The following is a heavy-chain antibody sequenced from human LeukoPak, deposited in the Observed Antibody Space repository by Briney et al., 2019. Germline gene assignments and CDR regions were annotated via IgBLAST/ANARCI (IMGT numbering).Heavy chain of an antibody. CDR1: GGSISGYY. D-gene: IGHD6-19*01. CDR3: ARAGTSGWYGEY. J-gene: IGHJ4*02. Sequence: SETLSLTCTVSGGSISGYYWKWIRQPPGKGLEWVGYIAYNGNTNYGPTLKSRLTMSVDTSKNQFSLRLRSLTAADTAVYYCARAGTSGWYGEYWGQGTLVTVSS. CDR2: IAYNGNT. V-gene: IGHV4-59*01.